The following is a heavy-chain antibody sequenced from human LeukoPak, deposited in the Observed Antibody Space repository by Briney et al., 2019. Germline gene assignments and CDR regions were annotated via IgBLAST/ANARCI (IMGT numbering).Heavy chain of an antibody. CDR3: ARDSGSGNNDY. CDR2: ISAGNGNT. J-gene: IGHJ4*02. Sequence: ASVKVSCKASGYTFTSYAIHWVRQAPGQRLEWMGWISAGNGNTKYSQNSQGRVTFISNTSATTAFMELSSLRSEDAAVYYCARDSGSGNNDYWGQGTLVTVSS. D-gene: IGHD1-26*01. V-gene: IGHV1-3*01. CDR1: GYTFTSYA.